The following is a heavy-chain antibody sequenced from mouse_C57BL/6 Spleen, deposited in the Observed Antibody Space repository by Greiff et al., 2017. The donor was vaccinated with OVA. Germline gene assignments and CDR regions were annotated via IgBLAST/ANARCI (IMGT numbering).Heavy chain of an antibody. V-gene: IGHV3-6*01. J-gene: IGHJ2*01. D-gene: IGHD2-5*01. Sequence: DVQLQESGPGLVKPSQSLSLTCSVTGYSITSGYYWNWIRQFPGNKLEWMGYISYDGSNNYNPSLKNRISITRDTSKNQFFLKLNAVTTEDTATYYCARSFSNYVYFDYWGQGTTLTVSS. CDR2: ISYDGSN. CDR3: ARSFSNYVYFDY. CDR1: GYSITSGYY.